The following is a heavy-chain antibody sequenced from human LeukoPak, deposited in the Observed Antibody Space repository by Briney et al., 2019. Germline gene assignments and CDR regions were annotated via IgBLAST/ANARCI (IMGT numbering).Heavy chain of an antibody. D-gene: IGHD5-18*01. J-gene: IGHJ6*02. CDR3: ARDPGYSYGSYYGMDV. CDR2: IYSGGST. V-gene: IGHV3-66*02. Sequence: GGSLRLSCAASGFTVSSNYMSWVRQAPGKGLEWVSVIYSGGSTYYADSVKGRFTIPRDNSKNTLYLQMNSLRAEDTAVYYCARDPGYSYGSYYGMDVWGQGTTVTVSS. CDR1: GFTVSSNY.